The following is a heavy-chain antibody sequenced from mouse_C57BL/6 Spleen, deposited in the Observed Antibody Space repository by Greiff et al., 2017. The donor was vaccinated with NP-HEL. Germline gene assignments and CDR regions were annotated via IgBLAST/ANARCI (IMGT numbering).Heavy chain of an antibody. CDR1: GYTFTDHT. CDR2: IYPRDGST. D-gene: IGHD1-1*01. CDR3: ARGPIYYYGSSYFDY. J-gene: IGHJ2*01. Sequence: QVQLQQSDAELVKPGASVKISCKVSGYTFTDHTIHWMKQRPEQGLEWIGYIYPRDGSTKYNEKFKGKATLTADKSSSTAYMQLNSLTSEDSAVYFCARGPIYYYGSSYFDYWGQGTTLTVSS. V-gene: IGHV1-78*01.